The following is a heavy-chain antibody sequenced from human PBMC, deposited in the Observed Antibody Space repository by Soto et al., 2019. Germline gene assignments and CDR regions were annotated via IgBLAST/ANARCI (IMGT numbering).Heavy chain of an antibody. CDR2: IYYSGST. D-gene: IGHD3-3*01. V-gene: IGHV4-39*01. J-gene: IGHJ6*02. Sequence: SETLSLTCAVSGGSISSSSYYWGWIRQPPGKGLEWIGSIYYSGSTYYNPSLKSRVTISVDTSKNQFSLKLSSVTAADTAVYYCARSSSYYDFWSGYYLVYYYGMDVWGQGTTVTVSS. CDR1: GGSISSSSYY. CDR3: ARSSSYYDFWSGYYLVYYYGMDV.